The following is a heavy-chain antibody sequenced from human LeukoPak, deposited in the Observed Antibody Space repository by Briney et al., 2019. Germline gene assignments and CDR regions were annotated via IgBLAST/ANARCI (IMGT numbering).Heavy chain of an antibody. V-gene: IGHV1-8*03. CDR1: GYTFTSYD. CDR2: MNPNSGNT. Sequence: ASVKVSCKASGYTFTSYDINWVRQATGQGLEWMGWMNPNSGNTGYAQKFQGRVTITRNTSISTAYMELSSLRSEDTAVYYCARGAAYYFGYFDYWGQGTLVTVSS. J-gene: IGHJ4*02. D-gene: IGHD3-10*01. CDR3: ARGAAYYFGYFDY.